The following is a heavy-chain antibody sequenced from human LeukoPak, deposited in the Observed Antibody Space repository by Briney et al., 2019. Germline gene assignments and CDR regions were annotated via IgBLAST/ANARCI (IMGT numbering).Heavy chain of an antibody. Sequence: ASVKVSCKASGYTFTSYAMNWVRQAPGQGLEWMGWINTNTGNPTYAQGFTGRFVFSLDTSVSTAYLQISSLKAEDTAVYYCAARGYSYGGSVYYYYGMDVWGQGTLVTVSS. CDR2: INTNTGNP. D-gene: IGHD5-18*01. V-gene: IGHV7-4-1*02. CDR3: AARGYSYGGSVYYYYGMDV. J-gene: IGHJ6*02. CDR1: GYTFTSYA.